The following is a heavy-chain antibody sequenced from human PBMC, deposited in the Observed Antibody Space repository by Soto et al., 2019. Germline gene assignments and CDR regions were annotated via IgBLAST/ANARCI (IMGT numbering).Heavy chain of an antibody. V-gene: IGHV1-2*02. J-gene: IGHJ4*02. Sequence: ASVEVSCKDSGYTFTGYYLHWVRQAPGQGPEWVGKIDPDSGDTDQSQKFQGRVTLTRDTAIDTAYMELTRLTLDDTAIYYCARGPLEWGQGTLVTVSS. CDR3: ARGPLE. CDR1: GYTFTGYY. CDR2: IDPDSGDT.